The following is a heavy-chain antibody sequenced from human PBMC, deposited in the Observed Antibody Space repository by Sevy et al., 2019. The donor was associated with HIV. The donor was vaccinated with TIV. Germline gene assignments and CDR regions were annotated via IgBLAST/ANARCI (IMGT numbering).Heavy chain of an antibody. Sequence: GGSLRLSCVASGFTFSSYEMNWVRQAPGKGLEWVSYISNSGSIIYYEDSVKGRFTISRDNAKNSLYLQMNSLRAGDTAVYYCAREDGSRQYFQYWGQGTLVTVSS. J-gene: IGHJ1*01. V-gene: IGHV3-48*03. D-gene: IGHD6-13*01. CDR1: GFTFSSYE. CDR3: AREDGSRQYFQY. CDR2: ISNSGSII.